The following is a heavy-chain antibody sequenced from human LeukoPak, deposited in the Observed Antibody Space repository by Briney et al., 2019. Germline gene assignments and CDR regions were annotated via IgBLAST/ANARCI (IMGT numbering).Heavy chain of an antibody. V-gene: IGHV3-48*03. CDR2: ISNSGSTI. CDR3: ARDGNNYYYSYMDV. J-gene: IGHJ6*03. D-gene: IGHD1-26*01. CDR1: GFTFSIYE. Sequence: GGSLRLSCAASGFTFSIYEMNWVRQAPGKGLEWVSYISNSGSTIYYADSVKGRFTISRYKAKNSLYMQMNSLRAEDKAVYYCARDGNNYYYSYMDVWGKGTTVTISS.